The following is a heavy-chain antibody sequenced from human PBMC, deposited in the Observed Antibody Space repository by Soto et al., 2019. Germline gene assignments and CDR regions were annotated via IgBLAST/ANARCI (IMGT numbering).Heavy chain of an antibody. CDR3: ARDGRHTAMGMDV. D-gene: IGHD5-18*01. J-gene: IGHJ6*02. CDR2: IYYSGST. V-gene: IGHV4-31*03. CDR1: GGSVSSGGYY. Sequence: PSETLSLTCTVSGGSVSSGGYYWSWIRQHPGKGLEWIGYIYYSGSTYYNPSLKSRVTISVDTSKNQFSLKLSSVTAADTAVYYCARDGRHTAMGMDVWGQGTTVTAP.